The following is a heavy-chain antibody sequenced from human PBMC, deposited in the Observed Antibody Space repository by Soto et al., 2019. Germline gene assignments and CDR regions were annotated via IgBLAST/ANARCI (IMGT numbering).Heavy chain of an antibody. CDR2: ISSSSSYI. CDR3: AGEMGGVGATFDY. CDR1: GFTFSSYS. D-gene: IGHD1-26*01. J-gene: IGHJ4*02. V-gene: IGHV3-21*01. Sequence: EVQLVESGGGLVKPGGSLRLSCAASGFTFSSYSMNWVRQAPGKGLEWVSSISSSSSYIYYADSVKGRFTISRDNAKNSLYLQMNSLRAEDTAVYYCAGEMGGVGATFDYWGQGTLVTVSS.